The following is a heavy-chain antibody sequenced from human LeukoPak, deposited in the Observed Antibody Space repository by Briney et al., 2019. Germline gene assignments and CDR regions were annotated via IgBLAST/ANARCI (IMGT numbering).Heavy chain of an antibody. J-gene: IGHJ4*02. CDR3: ARAYNYDYVWGSYRRSCYFDY. CDR1: GGSISSGSYY. CDR2: INHSGST. Sequence: SQTLSLTCTVSGGSISSGSYYWSWIRQPPGKGLEWIGEINHSGSTNYNPSLKSRVTISVDTSKNQFSLKLSSVTAADTAVYYCARAYNYDYVWGSYRRSCYFDYWGQGTLVTVSS. D-gene: IGHD3-16*02. V-gene: IGHV4-39*07.